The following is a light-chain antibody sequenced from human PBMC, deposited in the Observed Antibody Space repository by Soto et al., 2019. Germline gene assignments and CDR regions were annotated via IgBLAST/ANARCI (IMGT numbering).Light chain of an antibody. J-gene: IGLJ1*01. V-gene: IGLV1-44*01. Sequence: QSVLTQPPSASGTPGQRVTISCSGSSSSIGSNTVNWYHQLPGTAPKLLIYSNNQRPPGVSDRFSGSKSGTSASLAISGLQSEDESDYYCGTWDDRLDGNYVFGTGTKVTVL. CDR3: GTWDDRLDGNYV. CDR2: SNN. CDR1: SSSIGSNT.